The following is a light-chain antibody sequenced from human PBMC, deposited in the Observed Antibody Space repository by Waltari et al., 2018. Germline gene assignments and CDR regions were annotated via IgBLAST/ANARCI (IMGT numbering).Light chain of an antibody. CDR2: KAS. V-gene: IGKV1-5*03. CDR3: QQYNSDPFT. J-gene: IGKJ3*01. Sequence: DIQMTQSPSTLSASVGDRVTITCRASQSISNWLAWYHQKPGRAPRLLIHKASSLESGVPSRFGCSGSGTEFTFTISSLQPDDFATYYCQQYNSDPFTFGPGTKVDVK. CDR1: QSISNW.